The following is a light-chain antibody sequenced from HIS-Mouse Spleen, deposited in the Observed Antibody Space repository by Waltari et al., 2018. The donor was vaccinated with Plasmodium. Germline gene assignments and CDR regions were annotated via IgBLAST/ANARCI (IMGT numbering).Light chain of an antibody. J-gene: IGKJ1*01. CDR2: GAS. CDR1: QSVSSN. Sequence: EIVMTQSPATLSVSPGERATLSCRASQSVSSNLAWYQQKPGQAPRLHIYGASTRATGIPARFIGSGSETEFTLTISSLQSEDFAVYYCQQYNNWAPTFGRGTKVEIK. CDR3: QQYNNWAPT. V-gene: IGKV3-15*01.